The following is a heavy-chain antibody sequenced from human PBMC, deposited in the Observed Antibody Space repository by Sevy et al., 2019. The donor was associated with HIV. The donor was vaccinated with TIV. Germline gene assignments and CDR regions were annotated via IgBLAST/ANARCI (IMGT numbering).Heavy chain of an antibody. J-gene: IGHJ6*02. D-gene: IGHD2-2*01. CDR2: INSDGSST. V-gene: IGHV3-74*01. CDR3: ARDRGWDCSSTSCYSTPLGMDV. Sequence: GGSLRLSCAASGFTFSSYWMHWVRQSPGKGLVWVSCINSDGSSTSYADSVKGRFTISRDNAKNTLYLQMNSLRAEDTAVYYCARDRGWDCSSTSCYSTPLGMDVWGQGTTVTVSS. CDR1: GFTFSSYW.